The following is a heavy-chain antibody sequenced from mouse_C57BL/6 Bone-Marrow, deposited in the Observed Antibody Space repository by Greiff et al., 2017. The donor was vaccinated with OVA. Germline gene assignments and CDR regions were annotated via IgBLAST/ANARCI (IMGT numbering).Heavy chain of an antibody. CDR2: IWRGGST. J-gene: IGHJ2*01. V-gene: IGHV2-5*01. D-gene: IGHD4-1*01. CDR1: GFSLTSYG. Sequence: VKLMESGPGLVQPSQSLSITCTVSGFSLTSYGVHWVRQSPGKGLEWLGVIWRGGSTDYNAAFMSRLSITKDNSKSQVFFKMNSLQADDTAIYYCAKNVWVGGYFDYWGQGTTLTVSS. CDR3: AKNVWVGGYFDY.